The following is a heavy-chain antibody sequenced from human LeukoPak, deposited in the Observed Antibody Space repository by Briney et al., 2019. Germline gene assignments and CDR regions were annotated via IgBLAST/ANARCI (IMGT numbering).Heavy chain of an antibody. CDR1: GGTFSSYA. V-gene: IGHV1-69*05. Sequence: SVRVSCKASGGTFSSYAISWVRQAPGQGLEWMGRIIPIFGTANYAQKFQGRVTITTDESTSTAYMELSSLRSEDTAVYYCARDDYYDSSGYIYWGQGTLVTVSS. CDR3: ARDDYYDSSGYIY. D-gene: IGHD3-22*01. J-gene: IGHJ4*02. CDR2: IIPIFGTA.